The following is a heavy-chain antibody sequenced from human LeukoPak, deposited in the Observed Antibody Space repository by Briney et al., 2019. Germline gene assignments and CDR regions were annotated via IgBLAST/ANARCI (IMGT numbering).Heavy chain of an antibody. V-gene: IGHV4-61*02. CDR3: ARGSRYDSSGYYETIFDY. Sequence: SETLSLTCTVSGGSISSGSYYWSWIRQPAGTGLEWIGRIYTSGSTNYNPSLKSRVTISVDTSKNQFSLKLSSVTAADTAVCYCARGSRYDSSGYYETIFDYWGQGTLVTVSS. CDR1: GGSISSGSYY. J-gene: IGHJ4*02. D-gene: IGHD3-22*01. CDR2: IYTSGST.